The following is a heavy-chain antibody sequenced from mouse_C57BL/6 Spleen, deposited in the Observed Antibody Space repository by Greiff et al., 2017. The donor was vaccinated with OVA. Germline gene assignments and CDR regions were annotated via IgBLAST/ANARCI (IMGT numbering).Heavy chain of an antibody. J-gene: IGHJ2*01. CDR2: ISDGGSYT. CDR3: ARDPHLSPLDY. CDR1: GFTFSSYA. D-gene: IGHD3-2*02. V-gene: IGHV5-4*01. Sequence: VQLKESGGGLVKPGGSLKLSCAASGFTFSSYAMSWVRQTPEKRLEWVATISDGGSYTYYPDNVKGRFTISRDNAKNNLYLQMSHLKSEDTAMYYCARDPHLSPLDYWGQGTTLTVSS.